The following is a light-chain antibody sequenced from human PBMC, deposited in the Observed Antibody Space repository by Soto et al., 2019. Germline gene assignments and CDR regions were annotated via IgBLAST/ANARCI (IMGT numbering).Light chain of an antibody. V-gene: IGKV3D-15*01. CDR1: QSVSNN. Sequence: EIVLTQSPATLSVSPGERAVLSCRASQSVSNNLAWYQQKPGQPPRLLIFGASTRATGIPAMFSGSGSEAEFALTISTLQSEDFAVYYCQQYSVWPLTFGGGTKVEIK. CDR2: GAS. J-gene: IGKJ4*01. CDR3: QQYSVWPLT.